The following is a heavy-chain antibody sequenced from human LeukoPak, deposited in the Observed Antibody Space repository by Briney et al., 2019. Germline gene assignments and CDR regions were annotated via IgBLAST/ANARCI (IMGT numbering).Heavy chain of an antibody. CDR2: IYYSGST. CDR3: ARYIAAAGSFDY. D-gene: IGHD6-13*01. CDR1: GGSISSSNW. Sequence: PSGTLSLTCAVSGGSISSSNWWSWVRQPPGKGLEWIGEIYYSGSTNYNPSLKSRVTISVDTSKNQFSLKLSSVTAADTAVYYCARYIAAAGSFDYWGEGTLVTVSS. V-gene: IGHV4-4*02. J-gene: IGHJ4*02.